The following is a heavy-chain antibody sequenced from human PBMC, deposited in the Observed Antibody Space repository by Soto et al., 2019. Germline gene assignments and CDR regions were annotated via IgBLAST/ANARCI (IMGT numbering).Heavy chain of an antibody. CDR1: GGFLSESY. CDR2: INHVGGT. Sequence: SETLSLTCAVYGGFLSESYWTWIRQPPGKGLEWIGEINHVGGTNYNPSLKSRVTMSVDTSQNQFSRRLISVTAADTAMYFCVRIRYQLPSSVLWLDPWGQGTPVTVSS. CDR3: VRIRYQLPSSVLWLDP. J-gene: IGHJ5*02. D-gene: IGHD3-16*01. V-gene: IGHV4-34*01.